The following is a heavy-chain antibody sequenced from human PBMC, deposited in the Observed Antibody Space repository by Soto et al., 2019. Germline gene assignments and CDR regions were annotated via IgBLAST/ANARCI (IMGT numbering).Heavy chain of an antibody. CDR3: ARGPLTDAFDI. J-gene: IGHJ3*02. Sequence: EVQLVESGGGLVKPGGSLRLSCAACGFTFSSYSMNWVRQAPGKGLEWVSSISSSSSYIYYADSVKGRFTISRDNAKNSLYLQMNSLRAEDTAVYYCARGPLTDAFDIWGQGTMVTISS. D-gene: IGHD7-27*01. CDR2: ISSSSSYI. V-gene: IGHV3-21*01. CDR1: GFTFSSYS.